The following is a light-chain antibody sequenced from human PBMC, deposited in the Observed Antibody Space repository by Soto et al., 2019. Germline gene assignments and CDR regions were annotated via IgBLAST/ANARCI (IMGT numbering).Light chain of an antibody. CDR2: AAY. CDR1: QGIRHY. J-gene: IGKJ4*01. Sequence: AIQMTQSPSSLSASVGDRVTITCRASQGIRHYLGWYQQKPGKATMLLIYAAYSLQSGVPSRFSGSGSGTDFTLNISSLQPKDFATYYCLQDYNYPLTFGGRTKVEIK. V-gene: IGKV1-6*01. CDR3: LQDYNYPLT.